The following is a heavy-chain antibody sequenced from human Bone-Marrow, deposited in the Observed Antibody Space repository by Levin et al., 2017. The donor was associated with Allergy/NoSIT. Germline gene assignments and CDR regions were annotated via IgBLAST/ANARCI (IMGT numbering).Heavy chain of an antibody. D-gene: IGHD2-2*01. CDR3: RQVTSTHATNEC. V-gene: IGHV2-5*02. Sequence: SGPTLVKPTQTLTLTCTFSGFSLTTSGVGVGWIRQPPGKALEWLALIYWDDDKRYSPSLNSRLTITKDTSKNQVVLSMTNVDPVDTATYYCRQVTSTHATNECWGQGTLVTVSS. CDR1: GFSLTTSGVG. J-gene: IGHJ1*01. CDR2: IYWDDDK.